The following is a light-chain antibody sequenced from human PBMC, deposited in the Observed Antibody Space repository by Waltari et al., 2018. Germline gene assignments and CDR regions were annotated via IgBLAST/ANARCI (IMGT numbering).Light chain of an antibody. V-gene: IGKV1-12*01. CDR2: AAS. J-gene: IGKJ1*01. Sequence: DIQMTQSPSSVSASVGDRLTLTCRASEGINSWLAWYQQKPGKAPKVLIYAASNLQSGVPSRFSGSGSGTEFTLTITSLQPEDFATYYCQQANSFPWTFGQGTKVEIK. CDR1: EGINSW. CDR3: QQANSFPWT.